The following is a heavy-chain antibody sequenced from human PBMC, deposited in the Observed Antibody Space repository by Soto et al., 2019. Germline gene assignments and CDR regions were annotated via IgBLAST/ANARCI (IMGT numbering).Heavy chain of an antibody. CDR1: GVPFSSYS. CDR2: ISGSGGTT. Sequence: GGSLILSWAASGVPFSSYSMSWVRPAPGKGLEWVSIISGSGGTTYHADSVKDRFTISRDNSKNTLFLQMNSLRAEDTAVYYCAKGVAVGFHFGSSTDRGFDPWGQGTLVTVSS. V-gene: IGHV3-23*01. J-gene: IGHJ5*02. CDR3: AKGVAVGFHFGSSTDRGFDP. D-gene: IGHD6-6*01.